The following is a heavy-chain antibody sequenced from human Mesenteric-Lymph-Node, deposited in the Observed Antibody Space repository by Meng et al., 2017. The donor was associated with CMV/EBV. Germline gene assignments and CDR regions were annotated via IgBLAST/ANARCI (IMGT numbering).Heavy chain of an antibody. D-gene: IGHD4-17*01. J-gene: IGHJ4*02. CDR2: IKSKAYGETT. CDR3: TRGFPGVYADYRFDY. V-gene: IGHV3-49*04. Sequence: GGSLRLSCAASGFTFSSYEMNWVRQAPGKGLEWVGFIKSKAYGETTEYAASVRGRFDISRDNSKSIAYLQMNSLKTEDTAVYYCTRGFPGVYADYRFDYWGQGTLVTVSS. CDR1: GFTFSSYE.